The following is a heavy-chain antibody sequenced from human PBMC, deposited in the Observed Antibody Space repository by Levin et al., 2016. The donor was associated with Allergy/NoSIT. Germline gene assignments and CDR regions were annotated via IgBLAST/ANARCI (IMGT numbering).Heavy chain of an antibody. V-gene: IGHV1-46*01. CDR2: INPSGGAT. D-gene: IGHD2-2*01. CDR3: ARVARDGLVSFFNYYYMDV. J-gene: IGHJ6*03. Sequence: ASVKVSCKASGYSFTKHYVHWVRQAPGQGLEWMGIINPSGGATKYAQKFQGRVIVTRDTSTSTVYMELSNLSSEDTAFYYCARVARDGLVSFFNYYYMDVWGKGTSVTVSS. CDR1: GYSFTKHY.